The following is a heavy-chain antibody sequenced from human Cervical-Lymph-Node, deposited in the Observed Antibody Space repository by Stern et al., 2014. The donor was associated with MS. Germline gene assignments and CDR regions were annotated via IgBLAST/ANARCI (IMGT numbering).Heavy chain of an antibody. V-gene: IGHV4-39*01. D-gene: IGHD6-13*01. CDR1: GGSISSSTYN. CDR3: AAEYSSSWQWIDP. CDR2: IYYAGPT. Sequence: QVQLQESGPGLVKPSETLSLTCTVSGGSISSSTYNWGWIRQPPGKGLEWIGSIYYAGPTYYNPSLMSRVTISVDTSKNQFSLNLSSVTAADTAVYYCAAEYSSSWQWIDPWGQGTLVSVSS. J-gene: IGHJ5*02.